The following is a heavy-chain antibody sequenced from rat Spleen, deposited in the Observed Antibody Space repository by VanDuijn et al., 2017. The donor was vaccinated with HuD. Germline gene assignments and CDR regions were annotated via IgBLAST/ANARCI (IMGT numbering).Heavy chain of an antibody. J-gene: IGHJ1*01. V-gene: IGHV5-20*01. D-gene: IGHD1-1*01. CDR2: ISYDGGST. Sequence: EVKLVESGGGLVQPGNSLTLSCVASGFTFSDYGMAWVLQAPTKGLEWVASISYDGGSTYYRDSVKGRFTISRDNAKSTLYLQMESLRSEDTATYYCARDRGDWYFDFWGPGTMVTVSS. CDR3: ARDRGDWYFDF. CDR1: GFTFSDYG.